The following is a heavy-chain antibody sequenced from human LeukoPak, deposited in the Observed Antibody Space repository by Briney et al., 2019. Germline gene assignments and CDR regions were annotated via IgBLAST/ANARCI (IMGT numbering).Heavy chain of an antibody. V-gene: IGHV1-18*01. CDR1: GYTFTSYG. CDR3: ARDLEKGGTYYYCSGTCSPFDY. CDR2: ISAYNGNT. D-gene: IGHD3-10*01. Sequence: ASVKVSCKASGYTFTSYGISWVRQAPGQGLEWMGWISAYNGNTNYAQKLQGRVTMTTDTSTSTAYMELRSLRSDDTAVYYCARDLEKGGTYYYCSGTCSPFDYWGQGTLVTVSS. J-gene: IGHJ4*02.